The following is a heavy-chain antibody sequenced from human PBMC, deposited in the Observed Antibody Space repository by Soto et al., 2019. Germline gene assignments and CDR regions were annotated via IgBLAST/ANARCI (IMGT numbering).Heavy chain of an antibody. V-gene: IGHV3-11*01. Sequence: QVQLVESGGGLVKPGGSLRLSCAASGFTFSDYYMSWIRQAPGKGLEWVSYISSSGSTIYYADSVKGRFTISSDNAKTSLYLELNSLRAEDTSVYYCARAPPNHDYYYYMDVWGEGTTGTVSS. J-gene: IGHJ6*03. CDR1: GFTFSDYY. CDR3: ARAPPNHDYYYYMDV. CDR2: ISSSGSTI.